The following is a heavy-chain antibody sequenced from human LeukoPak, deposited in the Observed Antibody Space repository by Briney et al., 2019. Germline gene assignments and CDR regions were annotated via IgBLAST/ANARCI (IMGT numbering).Heavy chain of an antibody. CDR1: GGTFSSYA. CDR3: ARASXXXGGSCHAATYDY. V-gene: IGHV1-69*13. J-gene: IGHJ4*02. Sequence: ASVKVSCKASGGTFSSYAISWVRQAPGQGLEWMGGIIPIFGTASYAQKFQGRVTITADESTSTAYMELSSLRSEDTAVYYWARASXXXGGSCHAATYDYWGQGTLVTVSS. D-gene: IGHD2-15*01. CDR2: IIPIFGTA.